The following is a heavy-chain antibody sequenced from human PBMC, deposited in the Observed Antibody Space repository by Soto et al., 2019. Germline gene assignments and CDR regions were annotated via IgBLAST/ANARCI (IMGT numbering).Heavy chain of an antibody. CDR1: GGTFRSYA. D-gene: IGHD2-8*01. CDR2: IILTRGTA. Sequence: QVQLVQSGAEVKKPGSSVKVSCKASGGTFRSYAISWVRQAPGQGLEWLGGIILTRGTANYAQKFQGRVTITADESTSTAYMELSSLTSESTAVYYCARGRTNGVRVDAFDIWGQGTMVTVSS. V-gene: IGHV1-69*11. J-gene: IGHJ3*02. CDR3: ARGRTNGVRVDAFDI.